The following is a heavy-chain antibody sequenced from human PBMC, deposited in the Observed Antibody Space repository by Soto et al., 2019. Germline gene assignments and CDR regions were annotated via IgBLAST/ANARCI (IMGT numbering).Heavy chain of an antibody. CDR3: VRKDGENGFDS. CDR1: GVSLNNGAYY. V-gene: IGHV4-39*01. CDR2: ISYIGTT. J-gene: IGHJ5*01. D-gene: IGHD4-17*01. Sequence: QLQLQESGPGLVKPSESLFLMCTVSGVSLNNGAYYWGWLRQPPGMGLEWIGSISYIGTTYYNPPLQTRLTISVDTPKTQFSLTLPSVPAADTVIYYCVRKDGENGFDSGGQGARVTFPS.